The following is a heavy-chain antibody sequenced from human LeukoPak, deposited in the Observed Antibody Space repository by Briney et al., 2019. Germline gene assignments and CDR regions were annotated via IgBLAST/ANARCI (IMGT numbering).Heavy chain of an antibody. CDR1: GFTINNMY. J-gene: IGHJ6*03. D-gene: IGHD3-22*01. CDR2: IYSGGST. Sequence: GGSLRLSCAASGFTINNMYMSWVRQAPGKGLEWVSVIYSGGSTYYADSVKGRFTISRDNSKNTLYLQMNSLRAEDTAVYYCARDNADDTSGYSRPYYYYYMDVWGKGTTVTISS. V-gene: IGHV3-53*01. CDR3: ARDNADDTSGYSRPYYYYYMDV.